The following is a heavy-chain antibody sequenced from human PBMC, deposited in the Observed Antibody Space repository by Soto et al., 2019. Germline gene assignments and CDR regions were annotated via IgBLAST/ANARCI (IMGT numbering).Heavy chain of an antibody. CDR1: GGSISSYY. CDR3: ARATHYADTLTY. J-gene: IGHJ4*02. CDR2: IYYSGST. V-gene: IGHV4-59*01. D-gene: IGHD4-17*01. Sequence: PSETLSLTCTVSGGSISSYYWSWIRQPPGKGLEWIGYIYYSGSTNYNPSLKSRVTISVDTSKNQFSLKLSSVTAADTAVYYCARATHYADTLTYWGQGTLVTASS.